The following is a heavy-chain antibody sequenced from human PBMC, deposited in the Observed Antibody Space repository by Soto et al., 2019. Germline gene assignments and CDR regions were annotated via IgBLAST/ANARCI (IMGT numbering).Heavy chain of an antibody. V-gene: IGHV2-5*01. J-gene: IGHJ5*02. CDR2: LYWNDDE. Sequence: QITLKESGPTLVKPTETLTLTCTPSGFSINTGGVGVGWIRQPPVKAPEWSALLYWNDDEWYSPSLRYRLSVTKDTSKNQVVLTMTHMDPMDTGTYYCAKRRALSNNLFFDPWAQGALVTVSS. D-gene: IGHD1-1*01. CDR1: GFSINTGGVG. CDR3: AKRRALSNNLFFDP.